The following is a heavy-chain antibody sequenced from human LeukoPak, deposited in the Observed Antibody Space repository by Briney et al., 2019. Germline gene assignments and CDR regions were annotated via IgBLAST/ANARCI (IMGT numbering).Heavy chain of an antibody. CDR1: GGSISNYF. J-gene: IGHJ4*02. V-gene: IGHV4-59*01. CDR2: IYYSGST. D-gene: IGHD5-12*01. Sequence: PSETLSLTCTVSGGSISNYFWSWIRQPPGKGLEWIGYIYYSGSTNYNPSLKSRVTISVDTSKNQFSLKLSSVTAADTAVYYCARGSIVATLHFDYWGQGTLVTVSS. CDR3: ARGSIVATLHFDY.